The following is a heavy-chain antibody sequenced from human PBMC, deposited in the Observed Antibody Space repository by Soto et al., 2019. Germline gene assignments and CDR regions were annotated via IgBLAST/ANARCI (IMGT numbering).Heavy chain of an antibody. V-gene: IGHV4-34*01. Sequence: SETLSLTCTGSGGSISSYYWSWIRQPPGKGLEWIGEINYSGRTNYNPSLKSRVTISVDTSKNRFPLTLSSMTAADTAVYYCARRGHLFDFWGRGISVTVSS. D-gene: IGHD3-10*01. CDR1: GGSISSYY. CDR3: ARRGHLFDF. J-gene: IGHJ4*02. CDR2: INYSGRT.